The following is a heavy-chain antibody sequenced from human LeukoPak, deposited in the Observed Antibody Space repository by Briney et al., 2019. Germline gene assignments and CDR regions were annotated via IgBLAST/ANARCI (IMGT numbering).Heavy chain of an antibody. D-gene: IGHD3-16*01. CDR1: GYTFSDYH. Sequence: ASVKVSCKASGYTFSDYHIHWVRQAPGQGLEWMGRIIPSGGGTTYAQKFQGRVTMTRDMSTNIVYMELSSLRSEDTALYYCARDGYGSDYWGQGTLVTVSS. CDR2: IIPSGGGT. CDR3: ARDGYGSDY. V-gene: IGHV1-46*01. J-gene: IGHJ4*02.